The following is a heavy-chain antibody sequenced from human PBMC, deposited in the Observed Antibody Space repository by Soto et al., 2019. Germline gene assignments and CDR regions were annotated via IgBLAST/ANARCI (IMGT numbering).Heavy chain of an antibody. D-gene: IGHD4-17*01. J-gene: IGHJ4*02. V-gene: IGHV3-30*18. CDR2: ISYDGSNK. Sequence: QVQLGESGGGVVQPGRSLRLSCAASGFTFSSYGMHWVRQAPGKGLEWVAVISYDGSNKYYADSVKGRFTISRDNSKNTLYLQINSLRAEDTAVYYCAKLVSHSDYGDFGDFWGQGTLLTVSS. CDR1: GFTFSSYG. CDR3: AKLVSHSDYGDFGDF.